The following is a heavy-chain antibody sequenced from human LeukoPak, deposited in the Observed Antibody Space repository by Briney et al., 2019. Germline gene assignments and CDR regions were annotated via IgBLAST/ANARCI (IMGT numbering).Heavy chain of an antibody. CDR3: ARTPLAGLERVDGFDY. J-gene: IGHJ4*02. Sequence: ASVKVSCKASGYTFMGYYIHWVRQAPGQGLEWMGRINPNSGGTSYAQKFQGRVTMTKDTSITTAYMDLSSLRSDDTAVYYCARTPLAGLERVDGFDYWGQGILVTVSS. CDR1: GYTFMGYY. CDR2: INPNSGGT. V-gene: IGHV1-2*06. D-gene: IGHD6-19*01.